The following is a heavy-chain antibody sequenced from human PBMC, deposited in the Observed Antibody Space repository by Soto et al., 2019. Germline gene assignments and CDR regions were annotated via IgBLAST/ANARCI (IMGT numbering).Heavy chain of an antibody. CDR1: VGSVSSGSYY. D-gene: IGHD5-12*01. CDR2: IYYSGST. Sequence: QVQLQESGPGLVKPSETLSLTCTVSVGSVSSGSYYWSWIRQPLGKVLEWIGYIYYSGSTNYNPSLKSRVNLSVDTSKSQFSLKLSSVTAADTAVYYCAREVATNIFDYWGQGTLVTVSS. CDR3: AREVATNIFDY. V-gene: IGHV4-61*01. J-gene: IGHJ4*02.